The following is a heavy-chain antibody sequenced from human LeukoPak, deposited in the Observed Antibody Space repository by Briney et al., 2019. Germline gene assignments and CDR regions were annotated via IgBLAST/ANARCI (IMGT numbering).Heavy chain of an antibody. CDR1: GGSISSGGYY. CDR2: NYYSGST. Sequence: SETLSLTCTVSGGSISSGGYYWSWIRQHPGKGLEWIGYNYYSGSTYYNPSLKSRVTISVDTSKNQFSLKLSSVTAADTAVYYCARTLEDTLDAFDIWGQGTMVTVSS. V-gene: IGHV4-31*03. CDR3: ARTLEDTLDAFDI. D-gene: IGHD3-16*01. J-gene: IGHJ3*02.